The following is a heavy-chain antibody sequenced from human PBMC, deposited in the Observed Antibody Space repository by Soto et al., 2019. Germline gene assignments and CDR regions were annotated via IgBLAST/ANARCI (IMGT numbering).Heavy chain of an antibody. CDR1: GYSFTTYW. CDR3: ARRPSDYYGMDV. Sequence: GQSLKISFKGSGYSFTTYWIAWVRQMPGKGLEWMGIVYPYDSDTRYSPSFQGQVSISADKSISTAYLQWSSLKASDTAMYYCARRPSDYYGMDVWGQGTTVTVSS. V-gene: IGHV5-51*01. J-gene: IGHJ6*02. CDR2: VYPYDSDT. D-gene: IGHD6-19*01.